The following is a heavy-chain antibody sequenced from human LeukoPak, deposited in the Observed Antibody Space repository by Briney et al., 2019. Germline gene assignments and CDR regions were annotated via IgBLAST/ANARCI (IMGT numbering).Heavy chain of an antibody. V-gene: IGHV4-34*01. J-gene: IGHJ6*02. CDR2: INHSGST. CDR3: ARLTYYYGMDV. CDR1: GGSFSGYY. Sequence: SETLSLTCAVYGGSFSGYYWSWIRQPPGKGLEWIGEINHSGSTNYNPSLKSRVTISVDTSKNQFSLKLSPVTAADTAVYYCARLTYYYGMDVWGQGTTVTVSS.